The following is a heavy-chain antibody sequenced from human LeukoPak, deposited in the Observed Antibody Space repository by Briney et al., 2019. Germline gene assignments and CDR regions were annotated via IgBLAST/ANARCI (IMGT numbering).Heavy chain of an antibody. CDR2: IYHSGST. V-gene: IGHV4-38-2*02. CDR1: GYSISSGYY. D-gene: IGHD1-14*01. Sequence: SETLSLTCTVSGYSISSGYYWGWIRQPPGKGLEWIGSIYHSGSTYYNPSHKSRVTISVDTSKNQLSLKLTSVTAADTAVYYCARGLPDGWFDPWGQGTLVTVSS. J-gene: IGHJ5*02. CDR3: ARGLPDGWFDP.